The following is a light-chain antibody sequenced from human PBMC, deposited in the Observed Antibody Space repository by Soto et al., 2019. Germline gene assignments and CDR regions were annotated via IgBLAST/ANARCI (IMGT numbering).Light chain of an antibody. V-gene: IGKV3-15*01. CDR2: GAS. CDR3: QQYNNWPFT. Sequence: EIVLTQSPATLSVSPGERATLSCRASQSVSSLLAWYQQKPGQAPSLLIYGASTRATGIPARFSGSGSVTEFTLTITSLQSEDFAVYYGQQYNNWPFTFGPGTKVHIK. J-gene: IGKJ3*01. CDR1: QSVSSL.